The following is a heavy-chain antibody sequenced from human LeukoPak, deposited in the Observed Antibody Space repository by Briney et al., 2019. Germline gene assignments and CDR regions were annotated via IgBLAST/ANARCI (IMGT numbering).Heavy chain of an antibody. CDR2: IIPIFGTA. J-gene: IGHJ4*02. CDR1: GGTFSSYA. V-gene: IGHV1-69*13. Sequence: ASVKVSCKASGGTFSSYAISWVRQAPGQGLEWMGGIIPIFGTANYAQKLQGRVTITADESTSTAYMELSSLRSEDTAVYYCARGSHDYGDPNGDYWGQGTLVTVSS. CDR3: ARGSHDYGDPNGDY. D-gene: IGHD4-17*01.